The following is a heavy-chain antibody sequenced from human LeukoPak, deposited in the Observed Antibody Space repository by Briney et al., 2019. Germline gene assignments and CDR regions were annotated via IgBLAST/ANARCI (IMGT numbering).Heavy chain of an antibody. CDR2: IYYSGST. CDR3: EGTAAKHRAGSFDY. Sequence: SETLSLTCTVSGGSISSGDYYWSWIRQPPGKGLEWIGYIYYSGSTYYNPSLKSRVTISVDTSKNQFSLKLSSVTAADTAVYYCEGTAAKHRAGSFDYWGQGTLVTVSS. J-gene: IGHJ4*02. D-gene: IGHD6-13*01. V-gene: IGHV4-30-4*01. CDR1: GGSISSGDYY.